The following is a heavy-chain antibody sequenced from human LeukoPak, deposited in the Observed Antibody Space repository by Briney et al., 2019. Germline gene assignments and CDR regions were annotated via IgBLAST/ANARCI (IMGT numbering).Heavy chain of an antibody. D-gene: IGHD5-18*01. J-gene: IGHJ4*02. CDR3: ARGGYLYGTTFDY. CDR2: IFVGGGT. V-gene: IGHV3-66*01. CDR1: VLTVSSIL. Sequence: GGSLTLSCALSVLTVSSILMSWVRPAPGKGLEWASAIFVGGGTYYADSVKGRFTISSDNPKHTLYLQMTSLRAEDTAVYYCARGGYLYGTTFDYWGQGTLVTVSS.